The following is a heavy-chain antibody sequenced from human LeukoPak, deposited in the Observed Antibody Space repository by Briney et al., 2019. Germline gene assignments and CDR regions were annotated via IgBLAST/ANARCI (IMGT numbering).Heavy chain of an antibody. CDR2: ISSSSSYI. CDR1: GFTFSSYS. CDR3: AKDLSAAGSGSDYYYYGMDV. V-gene: IGHV3-21*01. D-gene: IGHD3-10*01. Sequence: PGGSLRLSCAASGFTFSSYSMNWVRQAPGKGLEWVSSISSSSSYIYYADSVKGRFTISRDNSKNTLYLQMNSLRAEDTAVYYCAKDLSAAGSGSDYYYYGMDVWGQGTTVTVSS. J-gene: IGHJ6*02.